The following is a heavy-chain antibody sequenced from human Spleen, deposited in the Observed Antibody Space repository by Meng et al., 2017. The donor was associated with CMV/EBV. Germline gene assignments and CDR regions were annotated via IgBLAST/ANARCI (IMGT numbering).Heavy chain of an antibody. CDR3: AKDMGPRYYGSGGYHSPRPRIVNYYYYGMDV. Sequence: GESLKISCAASGFTFIHSGMHWVRQAPGKGLEWVAFIRYDGSDKFYADSMKGRFTISRDNSKNTLYLQMNSLGPEDTAVYYCAKDMGPRYYGSGGYHSPRPRIVNYYYYGMDVWGQGTTVTVSS. J-gene: IGHJ6*02. V-gene: IGHV3-30*02. D-gene: IGHD3-10*01. CDR1: GFTFIHSG. CDR2: IRYDGSDK.